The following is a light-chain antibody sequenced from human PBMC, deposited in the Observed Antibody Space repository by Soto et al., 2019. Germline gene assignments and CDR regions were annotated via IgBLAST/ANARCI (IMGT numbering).Light chain of an antibody. Sequence: DIQMTQSPSSLSASAGDRVSIPCRASQNIDSYLNWYQQKPGQAPKLLIYAASRLQSGVPSRFSGSGSGTDFTLTISNLQPEDFATYYCQQSYGTPITFGQGTRLEIK. V-gene: IGKV1-39*01. CDR2: AAS. CDR3: QQSYGTPIT. CDR1: QNIDSY. J-gene: IGKJ5*01.